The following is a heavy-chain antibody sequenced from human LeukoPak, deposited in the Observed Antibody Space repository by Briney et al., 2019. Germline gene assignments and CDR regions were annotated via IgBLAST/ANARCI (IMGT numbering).Heavy chain of an antibody. V-gene: IGHV3-23*01. J-gene: IGHJ4*02. Sequence: PGGSLRLSCAASGFTFSNYAMSWVRQAPGKGLEWVSAISGNGVNTYYADSVKGRFTISRDNSKNALHLQVNSLTFEDTAVYYCAKKSPYGGRDYWGQGTLVTVSS. CDR1: GFTFSNYA. CDR3: AKKSPYGGRDY. D-gene: IGHD4-23*01. CDR2: ISGNGVNT.